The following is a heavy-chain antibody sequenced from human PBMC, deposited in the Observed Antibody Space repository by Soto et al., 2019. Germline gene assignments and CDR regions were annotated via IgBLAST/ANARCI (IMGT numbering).Heavy chain of an antibody. CDR3: ARSNWNDVSYFDY. D-gene: IGHD1-1*01. CDR2: INPSGGST. CDR1: SYY. J-gene: IGHJ4*02. Sequence: SYYWGWIRQPPGKGLERVGLINPSGGSTTYARKFQGRVTMTRDTSTSTVYMELSSLRSEDTAVYFCARSNWNDVSYFDYWGQGTLVTVSS. V-gene: IGHV1-46*03.